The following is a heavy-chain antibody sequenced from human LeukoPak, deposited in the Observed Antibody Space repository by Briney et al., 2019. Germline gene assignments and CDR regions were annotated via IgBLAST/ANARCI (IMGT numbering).Heavy chain of an antibody. V-gene: IGHV3-33*01. CDR3: ASWSQTFYWYFDL. CDR2: TWYDGSNK. J-gene: IGHJ2*01. CDR1: GFTFSSYG. Sequence: PGRSLRLSCAASGFTFSSYGMHWVRQAPGKGLEWVAVTWYDGSNKYYADSVKGRFTISRDNSKNTLYLQMNSLRAEDTAVYYCASWSQTFYWYFDLWGRGTLVTVSS.